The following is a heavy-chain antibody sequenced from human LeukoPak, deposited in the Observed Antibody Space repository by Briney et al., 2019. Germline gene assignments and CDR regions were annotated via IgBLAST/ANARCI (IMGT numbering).Heavy chain of an antibody. V-gene: IGHV1-8*03. CDR3: AKNVALTGEFDS. D-gene: IGHD7-27*01. CDR1: GGTFSSYA. Sequence: ASVKVSCKASGGTFSSYAISWVRQAPGQGLEWMGWMNPKSGHTGYAQKFQGRVSLTRDTSISTAYMELSSLRSEDTAVYYCAKNVALTGEFDSWGQGTLVTVSS. J-gene: IGHJ4*02. CDR2: MNPKSGHT.